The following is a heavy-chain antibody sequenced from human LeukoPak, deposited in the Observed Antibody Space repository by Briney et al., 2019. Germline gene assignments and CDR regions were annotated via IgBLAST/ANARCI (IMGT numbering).Heavy chain of an antibody. D-gene: IGHD1-26*01. CDR3: AKDWSCDS. CDR2: ISGDSDYT. J-gene: IGHJ4*02. Sequence: GGSLRLSCTTSAFTFSNYALTWVRQAPGKGLEWVSAISGDSDYTHYADSVRGRFTISRDNSKKTLYLQMNGLRAEDTALYYCAKDWSCDSWGQGTLVTVSS. CDR1: AFTFSNYA. V-gene: IGHV3-23*01.